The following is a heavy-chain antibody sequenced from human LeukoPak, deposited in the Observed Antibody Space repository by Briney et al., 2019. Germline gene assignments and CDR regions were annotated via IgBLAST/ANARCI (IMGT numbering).Heavy chain of an antibody. D-gene: IGHD5-18*01. CDR2: IYYSGST. CDR1: GGSISSGGYY. CDR3: ARSIRDSYDLGYYFDY. V-gene: IGHV4-61*08. J-gene: IGHJ4*02. Sequence: SETLSLTCTVSGGSISSGGYYWSWIRQHPGKGLEWIGYIYYSGSTYYNPSLKSRVTISLDTSKNQFSLRLNSVTAADTAVYYCARSIRDSYDLGYYFDYWGQGTLVTVSS.